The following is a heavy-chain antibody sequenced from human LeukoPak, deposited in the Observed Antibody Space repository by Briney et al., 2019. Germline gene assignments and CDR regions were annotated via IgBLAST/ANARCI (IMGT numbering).Heavy chain of an antibody. Sequence: ASVKVSCKASGYTFTGYYMHWVRQAPGQGLEWMGWINPNSGGTNYAQKFQGWVTMTRDTSISTAYMELSRLRSDDTAVYYCARPPEAYYYDSSGSYYFDYWGQGTLVTVSS. V-gene: IGHV1-2*04. J-gene: IGHJ4*02. CDR2: INPNSGGT. CDR3: ARPPEAYYYDSSGSYYFDY. CDR1: GYTFTGYY. D-gene: IGHD3-22*01.